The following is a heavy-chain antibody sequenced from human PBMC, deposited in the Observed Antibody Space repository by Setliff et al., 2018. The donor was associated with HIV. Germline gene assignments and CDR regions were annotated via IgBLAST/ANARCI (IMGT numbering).Heavy chain of an antibody. CDR3: ARVSQDLLGAFDI. CDR1: GDSINSGDYY. D-gene: IGHD7-27*01. Sequence: SETLSLTCTVSGDSINSGDYYWTWIRHHPGKGLEWIGYTYYSGSTNYNPSLKSRVIISVDSSKNQFFLKLTSVTAADTAMYYCARVSQDLLGAFDIWGQGTMVTV. V-gene: IGHV4-31*03. CDR2: TYYSGST. J-gene: IGHJ3*02.